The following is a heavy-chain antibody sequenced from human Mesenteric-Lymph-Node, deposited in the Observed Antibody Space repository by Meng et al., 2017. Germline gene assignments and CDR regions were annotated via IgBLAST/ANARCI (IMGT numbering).Heavy chain of an antibody. CDR2: IKQDGSEK. D-gene: IGHD1-26*01. CDR3: AKGTTYSGSYSPY. CDR1: GFTFSSYW. Sequence: GGSLRLSCAASGFTFSSYWMSWVRQAPGKGLEWVANIKQDGSEKYYVDSVKGRFTISRDNAKNSLYLQMNSLRAEDTAVYYCAKGTTYSGSYSPYWGQGTLVTVSS. V-gene: IGHV3-7*01. J-gene: IGHJ4*02.